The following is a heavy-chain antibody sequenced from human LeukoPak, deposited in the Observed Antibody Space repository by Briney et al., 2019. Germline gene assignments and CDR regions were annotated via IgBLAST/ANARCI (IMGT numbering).Heavy chain of an antibody. CDR3: ARDQEVHGYIYGAFDI. V-gene: IGHV1-46*01. Sequence: ASVKVSCKASGYTFTSYYLRWVRQAPGQGLEWMGIINPSGGSARYAQRFQGRVTMTRDTSTSTVYMELSSLRSEDTAVYYCARDQEVHGYIYGAFDIWGQGTMVTVSS. CDR2: INPSGGSA. CDR1: GYTFTSYY. J-gene: IGHJ3*02. D-gene: IGHD5-18*01.